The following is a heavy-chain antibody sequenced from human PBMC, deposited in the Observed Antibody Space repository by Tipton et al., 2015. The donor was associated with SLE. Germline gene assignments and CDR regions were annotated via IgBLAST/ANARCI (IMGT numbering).Heavy chain of an antibody. J-gene: IGHJ4*02. CDR3: ASLESQQLVYY. Sequence: LRLSCAVYGGSFSGYYWSWIRQPPGKGLEWIGEINHSGSTNYNPSLKSRVTISVDTSKNQFSLKLSSVTAADTAVYYCASLESQQLVYYWGQGTLVTVSS. V-gene: IGHV4-34*01. CDR1: GGSFSGYY. CDR2: INHSGST. D-gene: IGHD6-13*01.